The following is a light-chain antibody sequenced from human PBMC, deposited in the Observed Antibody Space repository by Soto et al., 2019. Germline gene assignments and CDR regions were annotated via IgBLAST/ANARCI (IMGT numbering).Light chain of an antibody. J-gene: IGKJ2*01. CDR1: QSVSSY. CDR2: GAS. CDR3: QQYGSSPT. Sequence: EIVLTQSPATLSLSPGERATLSCRASQSVSSYLAWYQQKPGQVPRLLIYGASSRATGIPDRFSGSGSGTDFTLTISRLETEDVAVYYWQQYGSSPTFGQGTKLEIK. V-gene: IGKV3-20*01.